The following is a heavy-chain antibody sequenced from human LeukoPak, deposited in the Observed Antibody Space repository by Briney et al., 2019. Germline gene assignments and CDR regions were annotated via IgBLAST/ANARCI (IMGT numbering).Heavy chain of an antibody. CDR3: ARDRYAYCGGDCYSPTDV. Sequence: ASVKVSCKASGYTFTSYYMHWVRQAPGQGLEWMGGIIPIFGTANYAQKFQGRVTITADESTSTAYMELSSLRSEDTAVYYCARDRYAYCGGDCYSPTDVWGKGTTVTVSS. CDR1: GYTFTSYY. CDR2: IIPIFGTA. V-gene: IGHV1-69*13. J-gene: IGHJ6*04. D-gene: IGHD2-21*01.